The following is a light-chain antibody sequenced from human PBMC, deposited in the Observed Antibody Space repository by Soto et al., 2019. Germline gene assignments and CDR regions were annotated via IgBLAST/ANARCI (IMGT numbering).Light chain of an antibody. J-gene: IGKJ1*01. CDR3: QQYNSYPRWT. V-gene: IGKV1-5*03. Sequence: DIQMTQSPSTLSASVGDRVTITCRASQSISSWLAWYQQKPGKAPKLLIYKASSLESGVPSRFSGSGSGTKFTLTISSRQPDDFATYYSQQYNSYPRWTSGQGTKVDI. CDR1: QSISSW. CDR2: KAS.